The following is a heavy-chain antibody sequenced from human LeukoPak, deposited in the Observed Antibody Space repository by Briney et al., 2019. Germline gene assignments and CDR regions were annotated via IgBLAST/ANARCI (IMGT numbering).Heavy chain of an antibody. Sequence: GGSLRLSCAASGFTFSNAWMSWVRQAPGKGLEWVAVTSYDGSKKYHADSVKGRFTISRDNSKNTLYLQMNSLRAEDTAVYYCAKDSKYYYDSRGYSYFDYWGQGTLVTVSS. CDR2: TSYDGSKK. D-gene: IGHD3-22*01. V-gene: IGHV3-30*18. J-gene: IGHJ4*02. CDR3: AKDSKYYYDSRGYSYFDY. CDR1: GFTFSNAW.